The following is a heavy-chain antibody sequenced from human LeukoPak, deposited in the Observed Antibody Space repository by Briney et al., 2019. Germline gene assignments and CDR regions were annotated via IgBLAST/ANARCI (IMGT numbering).Heavy chain of an antibody. CDR1: GFTFSSYE. CDR2: ISSSGSTI. V-gene: IGHV3-48*03. D-gene: IGHD3-22*01. CDR3: ARAPGYYDSSGYYFDY. Sequence: PGGSLRLSCAASGFTFSSYEMNWVRQAPGKGLECVSYISSSGSTIYYADSVKGRFTISRDNAKNSLYLQMNSLRAEDTAVYYCARAPGYYDSSGYYFDYWGQGTLVTVSS. J-gene: IGHJ4*02.